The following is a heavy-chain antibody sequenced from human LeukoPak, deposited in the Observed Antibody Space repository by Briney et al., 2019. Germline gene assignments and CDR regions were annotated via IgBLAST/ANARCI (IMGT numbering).Heavy chain of an antibody. V-gene: IGHV1-18*01. J-gene: IGHJ4*02. D-gene: IGHD6-13*01. Sequence: ASVKVSCKASGYTFTSYGISWVRQAPVQGLEWMGWISAYNGNTNYAQKLQGRVTMTTDTSTSTAYMELRSLRSDDTAVYYCATYSSSWYYFDYWGQGTLVTVSS. CDR1: GYTFTSYG. CDR3: ATYSSSWYYFDY. CDR2: ISAYNGNT.